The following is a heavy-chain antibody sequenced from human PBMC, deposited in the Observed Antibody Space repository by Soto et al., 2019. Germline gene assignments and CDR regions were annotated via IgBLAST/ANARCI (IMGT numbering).Heavy chain of an antibody. CDR3: GSSGDYYGPHIHH. Sequence: PSETLSLTCGVSGYSISSGYYWAWTRQSPGKGLEWIGSINHSGRTFYNPSLRSRVTISVDTSKNQLSLKLTSVTAADTAVYCCGSSGDYYGPHIHHWAQGTLVTLSS. D-gene: IGHD3-10*01. CDR2: INHSGRT. J-gene: IGHJ1*01. CDR1: GYSISSGYY. V-gene: IGHV4-38-2*01.